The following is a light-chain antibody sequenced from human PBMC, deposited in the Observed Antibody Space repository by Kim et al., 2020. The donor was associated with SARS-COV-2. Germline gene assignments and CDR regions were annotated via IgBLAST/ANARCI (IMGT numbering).Light chain of an antibody. CDR3: GTWDSSLSVFYF. J-gene: IGLJ1*01. V-gene: IGLV1-51*01. CDR2: DNN. CDR1: NSNIGNNY. Sequence: QSVLTQPPSVSAAPGQKVTISCSGSNSNIGNNYVSWYQQLPGIAPRLLIYDNNKRPSGIPDRFSGSKSGTSATLGITGLQTGDEADYYCGTWDSSLSVFYFFGTGTQLTVL.